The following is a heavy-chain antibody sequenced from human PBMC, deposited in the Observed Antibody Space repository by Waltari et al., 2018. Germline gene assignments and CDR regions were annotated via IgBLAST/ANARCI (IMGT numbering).Heavy chain of an antibody. Sequence: TRQPPVKGTEWIGSIYHSGSTYYNPSLKSRVTISVDASKNQCSLMLSSVTAADTAVYYCARLKGGTWFDPWGQGTLVTVSS. J-gene: IGHJ5*02. V-gene: IGHV4-38-2*01. CDR3: ARLKGGTWFDP. CDR2: IYHSGST.